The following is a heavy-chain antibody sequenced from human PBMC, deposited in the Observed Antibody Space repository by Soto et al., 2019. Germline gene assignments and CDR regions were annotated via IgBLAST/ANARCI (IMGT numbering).Heavy chain of an antibody. V-gene: IGHV1-69*01. CDR3: ARGVVVTAIPYYYYTMGV. J-gene: IGHJ6*02. Sequence: QEQLVQSGTEVRKPGSSVKVSCKASGGTFSRDAVTWVRQAPGQGLEWMGGIIPIIGTANYARDFQGRVTITADESTGTAYMDLSSLRSEDTAVYYCARGVVVTAIPYYYYTMGVWGQGTTVTVSS. D-gene: IGHD2-21*02. CDR2: IIPIIGTA. CDR1: GGTFSRDA.